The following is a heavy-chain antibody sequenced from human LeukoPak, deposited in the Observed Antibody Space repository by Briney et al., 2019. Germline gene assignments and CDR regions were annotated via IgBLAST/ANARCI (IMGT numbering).Heavy chain of an antibody. D-gene: IGHD1-26*01. CDR1: GYTFTGYY. CDR2: INPNSGGT. J-gene: IGHJ4*02. Sequence: ASVTVSCKASGYTFTGYYMHWVRQAPGQGLEWMGWINPNSGGTNYAQKFQGRVTMTRDTSISTAYMELSRLRSDDTAVYYCARDGSGSSLPLYYSDYWGQGTLVTVSS. V-gene: IGHV1-2*02. CDR3: ARDGSGSSLPLYYSDY.